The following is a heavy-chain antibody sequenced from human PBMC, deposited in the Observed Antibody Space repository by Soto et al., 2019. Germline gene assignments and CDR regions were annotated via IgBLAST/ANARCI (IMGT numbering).Heavy chain of an antibody. J-gene: IGHJ3*02. CDR2: IYYSGST. Sequence: PSETLSLTCTVSGGSISSSSYYWGWIRQPPGKGLEWIGSIYYSGSTYYNPSLKSRVTISVDTSKNQFSLKLSSVTAADTAVYYCARRRDIVVVPAARIDAFDTWGQGTMVTVSS. V-gene: IGHV4-39*01. CDR1: GGSISSSSYY. D-gene: IGHD2-2*01. CDR3: ARRRDIVVVPAARIDAFDT.